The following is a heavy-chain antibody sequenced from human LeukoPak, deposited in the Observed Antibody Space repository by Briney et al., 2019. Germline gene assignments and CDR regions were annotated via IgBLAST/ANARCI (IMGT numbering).Heavy chain of an antibody. J-gene: IGHJ6*02. V-gene: IGHV3-66*01. Sequence: GGSLRLSCAASGFTVSSNYMSWVHQAPGKGLEWVSVIYSGGSTYYADSVKGRFTISRDNSKNTLYLQMNSLRAEDTAVYYRARDKPPGSGYCSGGSCYAYGMDVWGQGTTVTVSS. CDR3: ARDKPPGSGYCSGGSCYAYGMDV. CDR1: GFTVSSNY. D-gene: IGHD2-15*01. CDR2: IYSGGST.